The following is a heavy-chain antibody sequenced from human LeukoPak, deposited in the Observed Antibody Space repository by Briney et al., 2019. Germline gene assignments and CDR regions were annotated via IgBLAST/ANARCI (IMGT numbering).Heavy chain of an antibody. Sequence: PSETLSLTCTVSGGSISSSSYYWGWIRQPPGKGLEWIGSIYYSGSTYYNPSLKSRVTISVDTSKNQFSLKLSSVTAADTAVYYCARHEGPTVTIDYWGQGTLVTVSS. J-gene: IGHJ4*02. CDR2: IYYSGST. CDR3: ARHEGPTVTIDY. D-gene: IGHD4-17*01. CDR1: GGSISSSSYY. V-gene: IGHV4-39*01.